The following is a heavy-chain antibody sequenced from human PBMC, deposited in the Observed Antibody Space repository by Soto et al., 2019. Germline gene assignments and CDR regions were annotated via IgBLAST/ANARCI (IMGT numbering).Heavy chain of an antibody. Sequence: SETLSVTCIVSGGSISVSPNYWGCIRQPPGKGLEWIANIYYSGHSYYNPSLKSRATISVDTSRNQFSLKLISVTAADTAVYFCASRKDGYNLVLDYWGQGTLVTVSS. J-gene: IGHJ4*02. CDR2: IYYSGHS. V-gene: IGHV4-39*01. D-gene: IGHD2-21*01. CDR3: ASRKDGYNLVLDY. CDR1: GGSISVSPNY.